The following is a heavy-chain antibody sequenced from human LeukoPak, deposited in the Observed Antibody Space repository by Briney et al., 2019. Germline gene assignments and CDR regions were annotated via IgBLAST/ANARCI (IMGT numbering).Heavy chain of an antibody. CDR2: MNPNSGNT. V-gene: IGHV1-8*01. Sequence: ASVKVSCKASGYTFTSYDINWVRQATGQGLEWMGWMNPNSGNTGYAQKFQGRVTMTRNTSISTAYMELSSLRSEDTAVYYCARGVGGSYGLDWYFDLWGRGTLVTVSS. CDR3: ARGVGGSYGLDWYFDL. J-gene: IGHJ2*01. D-gene: IGHD1-26*01. CDR1: GYTFTSYD.